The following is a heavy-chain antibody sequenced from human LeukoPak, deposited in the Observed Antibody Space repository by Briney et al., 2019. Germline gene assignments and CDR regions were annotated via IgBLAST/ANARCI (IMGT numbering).Heavy chain of an antibody. CDR2: INSDGSST. CDR3: ARRYSTSSVEDFDY. J-gene: IGHJ4*02. V-gene: IGHV3-74*01. Sequence: GGSLRLSCAASGFTFSSYWMHWVRQAPGKGLVWVSRINSDGSSTSYADSVKGRLTISRDNAKNSLYLQMNSLRAEDTAVYYCARRYSTSSVEDFDYWGQGTMVTVSS. CDR1: GFTFSSYW. D-gene: IGHD6-6*01.